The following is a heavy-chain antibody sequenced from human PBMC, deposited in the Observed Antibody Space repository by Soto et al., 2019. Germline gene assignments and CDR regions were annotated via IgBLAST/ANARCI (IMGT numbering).Heavy chain of an antibody. D-gene: IGHD6-13*01. CDR1: GYTLTELS. V-gene: IGHV1-24*01. CDR2: FDPEDGET. CDR3: ATDTMKYSSSWYSGIPYY. Sequence: ASVKVSCKVSGYTLTELSMHWVRQAPGKGLEWMGGFDPEDGETIYAQKFQGRVTMTEDTSTDTAYMELSSLRSEDTAVYYCATDTMKYSSSWYSGIPYYWGQGTLVTVSS. J-gene: IGHJ4*02.